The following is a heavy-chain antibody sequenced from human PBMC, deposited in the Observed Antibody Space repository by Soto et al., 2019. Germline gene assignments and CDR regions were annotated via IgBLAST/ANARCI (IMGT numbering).Heavy chain of an antibody. Sequence: GGSLRLSCDASGFTLTTYTMNWVRQASGKGLEWVSSITSSSGHIYYADPVKGRFTISGDNARNSLYLQMNSLRAEDTAVYYCVGERGLSSFYGMDVWGQGTTVTVSS. D-gene: IGHD3-10*01. J-gene: IGHJ6*02. V-gene: IGHV3-21*01. CDR3: VGERGLSSFYGMDV. CDR2: ITSSSGHI. CDR1: GFTLTTYT.